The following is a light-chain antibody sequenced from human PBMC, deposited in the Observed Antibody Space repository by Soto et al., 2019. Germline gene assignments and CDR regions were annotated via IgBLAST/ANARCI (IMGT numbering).Light chain of an antibody. J-gene: IGLJ1*01. CDR3: SSYRSDNTLV. CDR2: DVN. V-gene: IGLV2-14*03. CDR1: SSDVGGYNF. Sequence: QSALTQPASVSASPGQSITISCTGTSSDVGGYNFVSWYQYHPGKAPKLMIYDVNNRPSGVSNRFSGSKSFNTASLMISGLQPEDEADYYCSSYRSDNTLVFGTGTKSPS.